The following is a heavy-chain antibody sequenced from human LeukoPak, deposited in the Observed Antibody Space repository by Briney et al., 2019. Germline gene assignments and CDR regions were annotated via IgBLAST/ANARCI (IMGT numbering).Heavy chain of an antibody. CDR2: ISAYNGNT. V-gene: IGHV1-18*01. CDR3: ARVTRIVGATIRPYYYYYYMDV. J-gene: IGHJ6*03. Sequence: GASVKVSCKASGGTFNNYAINWVRQAPGQGLEWMGWISAYNGNTNYAQKLQGRVTMTTDTSTSTAYMELRSLRSDDTAVYYCARVTRIVGATIRPYYYYYYMDVWGKGTTVTVSS. CDR1: GGTFNNYA. D-gene: IGHD1-26*01.